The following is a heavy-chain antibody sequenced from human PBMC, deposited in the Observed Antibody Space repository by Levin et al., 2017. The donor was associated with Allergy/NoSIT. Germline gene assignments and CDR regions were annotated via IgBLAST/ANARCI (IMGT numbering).Heavy chain of an antibody. V-gene: IGHV3-73*01. CDR3: TSQRVGYYYDSSGYYY. J-gene: IGHJ4*02. D-gene: IGHD3-22*01. CDR2: IRSKANSYAT. CDR1: GFTFSGSA. Sequence: PGGSLRLSCAASGFTFSGSAMHWVRQASGKGLEWVGRIRSKANSYATAYAASVKGRFTISRDDSKNTAYLQMNSLKTEDTAVYYCTSQRVGYYYDSSGYYYWGQGTLVTVSS.